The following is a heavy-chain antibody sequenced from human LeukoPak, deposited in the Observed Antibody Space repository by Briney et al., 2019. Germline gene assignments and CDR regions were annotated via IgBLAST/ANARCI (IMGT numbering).Heavy chain of an antibody. V-gene: IGHV4-38-2*02. Sequence: PSETLSLTCRVSDYYINNGYYWGWIRQPPGKGLEWIGSIYHSGNTYYNPSLKSRVTISVDTSKNQFSLKLSSVTAADTAVYYCARVGVGETGGRLFDYWGQGTLVTVSS. CDR1: DYYINNGYY. J-gene: IGHJ4*02. CDR3: ARVGVGETGGRLFDY. D-gene: IGHD1-26*01. CDR2: IYHSGNT.